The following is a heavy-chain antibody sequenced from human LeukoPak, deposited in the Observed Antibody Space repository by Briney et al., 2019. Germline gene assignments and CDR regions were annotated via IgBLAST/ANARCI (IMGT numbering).Heavy chain of an antibody. D-gene: IGHD3-22*01. Sequence: GGSLRLSCAASGFTFSSYAMNWVRQAPGKGLEWVASISGNSIYIYYADSVKGRFTISRDNAKSSLFLQMNSLRAEDTALYYCAREYYDPSGWGRGQGTLVTVSS. V-gene: IGHV3-21*01. CDR1: GFTFSSYA. CDR2: ISGNSIYI. CDR3: AREYYDPSGWG. J-gene: IGHJ4*02.